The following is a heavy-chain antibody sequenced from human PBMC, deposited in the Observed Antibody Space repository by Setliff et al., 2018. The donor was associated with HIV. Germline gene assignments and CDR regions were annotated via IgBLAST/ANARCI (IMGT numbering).Heavy chain of an antibody. V-gene: IGHV3-23*01. CDR3: ARDNNRGGAVDY. J-gene: IGHJ4*02. CDR1: GFRFSNYA. D-gene: IGHD3-16*01. Sequence: GGSLRLSCTASGFRFSNYAMTWVRQAPGKGLEWVATIGGVGFVSTYYADSVKGRFTVSRDNVKNSLYLQMNSLRAEDTAIYYCARDNNRGGAVDYWGQGTLVTVSS. CDR2: IGGVGFVST.